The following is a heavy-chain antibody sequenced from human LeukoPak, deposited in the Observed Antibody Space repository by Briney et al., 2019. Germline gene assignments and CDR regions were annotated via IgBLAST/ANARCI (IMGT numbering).Heavy chain of an antibody. CDR2: IYYSGTT. D-gene: IGHD1-26*01. J-gene: IGHJ3*02. CDR3: ARDNIKIVGAIDAFDI. V-gene: IGHV4-39*07. CDR1: GGSTSSSNYY. Sequence: PSETLSLTCTVSGGSTSSSNYYWGWIRQPPGKGLEWIGSIYYSGTTYYNPSLKSRVTISVDTSKNQFSLKLSSVTAADTAVYYCARDNIKIVGAIDAFDIWGQGTMVTVSS.